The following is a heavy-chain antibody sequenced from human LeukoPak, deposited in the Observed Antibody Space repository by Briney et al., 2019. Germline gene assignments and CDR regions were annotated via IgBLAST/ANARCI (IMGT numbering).Heavy chain of an antibody. CDR1: GASISNKF. D-gene: IGHD3-3*01. CDR3: ARDTSGYYGRYES. Sequence: SETLSLACNVSGASISNKFWSWIRHPPGKGLEWIGYISYTGTTNYNPSLQSRVTISVDTSKNQLSLRVTSMTAADTAVYYCARDTSGYYGRYESWGQGILVTVSS. J-gene: IGHJ4*02. V-gene: IGHV4-59*01. CDR2: ISYTGTT.